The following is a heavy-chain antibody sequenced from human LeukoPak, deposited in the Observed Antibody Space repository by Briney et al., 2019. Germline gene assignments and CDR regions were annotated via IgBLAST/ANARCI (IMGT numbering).Heavy chain of an antibody. CDR2: ISFDGGKD. D-gene: IGHD3-10*01. CDR1: TFTFSSYA. J-gene: IGHJ4*02. V-gene: IGHV3-30-3*01. Sequence: GGSLRLSCATSTFTFSSYAMHWVRQAPGKGLEWVAVISFDGGKDYFADSVKGRFTISRDNSKNTMYLHMNSLRLEDTAVYYCARDSDTFGALDYWGQGTLVTVSS. CDR3: ARDSDTFGALDY.